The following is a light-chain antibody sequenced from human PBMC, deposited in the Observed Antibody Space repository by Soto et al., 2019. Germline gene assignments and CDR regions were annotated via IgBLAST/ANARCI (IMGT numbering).Light chain of an antibody. V-gene: IGKV1-39*01. CDR3: QQPFSSPLT. CDR1: KSINNY. J-gene: IGKJ4*01. CDR2: GAS. Sequence: DIQMTLSPSSLSASVGDRVTITCRASKSINNYLSWYQQKSGKAPDRLIFGASTLASGVPSRFSGSGSGTNFTLTISGLQPEDFATCFCQQPFSSPLTLGGGTKGDIK.